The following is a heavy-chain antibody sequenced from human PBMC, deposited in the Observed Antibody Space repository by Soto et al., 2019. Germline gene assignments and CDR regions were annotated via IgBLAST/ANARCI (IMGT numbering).Heavy chain of an antibody. J-gene: IGHJ5*02. V-gene: IGHV3-20*01. CDR2: VNSNGDRS. D-gene: IGHD3-10*01. Sequence: PGGSLRLSCAASGFTFDDYGMSWVRQVPGKVLEWISGVNSNGDRSGYADSVKGRFTISRDNAKNSLYLQMNSLRVEDTALYHCAREYGSGSSPPWFDPWGQGALVTVSS. CDR3: AREYGSGSSPPWFDP. CDR1: GFTFDDYG.